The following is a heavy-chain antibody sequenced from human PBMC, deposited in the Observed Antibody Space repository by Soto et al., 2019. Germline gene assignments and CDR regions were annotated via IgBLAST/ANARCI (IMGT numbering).Heavy chain of an antibody. Sequence: PGGSLRLSCAASGFTFGSYGMSWVRQAPGKGLEWVSGINGNGGKTFYADSVKGRFTISRDNSKNTLYLQMNSLRAEDTAVYYCARNGHSYYYMDVWGKGTTVTVSS. CDR3: ARNGHSYYYMDV. D-gene: IGHD2-8*01. V-gene: IGHV3-23*01. CDR1: GFTFGSYG. CDR2: INGNGGKT. J-gene: IGHJ6*03.